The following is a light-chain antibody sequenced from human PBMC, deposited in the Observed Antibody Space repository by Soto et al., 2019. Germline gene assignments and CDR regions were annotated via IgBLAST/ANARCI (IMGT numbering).Light chain of an antibody. CDR1: ISDVGSYNY. CDR3: SSYTSSSTL. J-gene: IGLJ1*01. V-gene: IGLV2-14*01. Sequence: QSVLTQPASLSGTPGPSITISCTGTISDVGSYNYVSWYQQHPGKAPKLMIYEVSDRPSGISSRFSGSKSGNTASLTISGLQTEDEADYYCSSYTSSSTLFGTGTKVNVL. CDR2: EVS.